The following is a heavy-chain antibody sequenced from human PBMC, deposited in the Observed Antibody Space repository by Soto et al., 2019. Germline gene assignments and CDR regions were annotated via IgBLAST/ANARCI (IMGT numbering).Heavy chain of an antibody. CDR2: IKEDGSEK. V-gene: IGHV3-7*01. CDR3: ARGVGYWFDP. D-gene: IGHD1-26*01. Sequence: EVQVVESGGGLVQPGGSLRLSCAASGFTFSSHWMRWVRQAPGEGLEWVANIKEDGSEKNYVDSVKGRFTISRDNAENSLYLQMNSLRAEDTAVYYCARGVGYWFDPWGQGTLVTVSS. J-gene: IGHJ5*02. CDR1: GFTFSSHW.